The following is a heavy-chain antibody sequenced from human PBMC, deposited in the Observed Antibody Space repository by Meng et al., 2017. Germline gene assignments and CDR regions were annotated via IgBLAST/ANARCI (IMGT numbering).Heavy chain of an antibody. V-gene: IGHV1-2*06. CDR1: GGTFSSYA. CDR3: ARDLD. J-gene: IGHJ4*02. Sequence: QVHLVQSGAEVKNPGYSLQVSCKASGGTFSSYAINWVRQAPGQGLEWMGRINPNSGGTNYAQKFQGRVTMTRDTSISTAYMELSRLRSDDTAVYYCARDLDWGQGTLVTVSS. CDR2: INPNSGGT.